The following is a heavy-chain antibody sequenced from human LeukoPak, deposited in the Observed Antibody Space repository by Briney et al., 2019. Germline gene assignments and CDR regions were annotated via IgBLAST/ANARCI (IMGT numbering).Heavy chain of an antibody. D-gene: IGHD1-26*01. V-gene: IGHV3-66*01. Sequence: PGGSLRLSCAASGFTVNSNYMSWVRQAPGKGLEWVAVIYTGGNTYYADSVKGRFTISRDNPKNTLYLQMNSLRAEDTAVYYCAKDLVGATTGYFDYWGQGTLVTVSS. J-gene: IGHJ4*02. CDR1: GFTVNSNY. CDR3: AKDLVGATTGYFDY. CDR2: IYTGGNT.